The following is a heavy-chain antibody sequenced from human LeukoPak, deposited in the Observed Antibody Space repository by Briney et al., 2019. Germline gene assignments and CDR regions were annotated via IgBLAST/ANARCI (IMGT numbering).Heavy chain of an antibody. J-gene: IGHJ5*02. Sequence: SVKVSCKASGGTFSSYAISWVRQAPGQGLEWMGGIIPIFGTANYAQKFQGRVTITADESTSTAYMELSSLRSEDTAVYYCARRHKSPRQLVLGGWFDPWGQGTLVTVSS. CDR2: IIPIFGTA. CDR1: GGTFSSYA. D-gene: IGHD6-13*01. CDR3: ARRHKSPRQLVLGGWFDP. V-gene: IGHV1-69*01.